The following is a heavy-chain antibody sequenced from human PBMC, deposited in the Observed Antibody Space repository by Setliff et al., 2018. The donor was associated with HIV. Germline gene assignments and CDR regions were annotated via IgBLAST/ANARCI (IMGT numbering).Heavy chain of an antibody. CDR2: ISGSGAST. CDR3: ARGDYYDSSDHYTDAFDI. CDR1: GFTFSSCA. J-gene: IGHJ3*02. V-gene: IGHV3-23*01. Sequence: GGSLRLSCAASGFTFSSCAMSWVRQAPGKGLEWVLVISGSGASTYYADSVKGRFTISRDNTKNSLYLQMNSLRAEDTAVYFCARGDYYDSSDHYTDAFDIWGQGTMVTVSS. D-gene: IGHD3-22*01.